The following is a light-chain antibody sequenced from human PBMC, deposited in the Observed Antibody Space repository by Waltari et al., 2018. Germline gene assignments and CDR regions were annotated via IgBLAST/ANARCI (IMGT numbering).Light chain of an antibody. V-gene: IGKV3-15*01. J-gene: IGKJ4*01. Sequence: EIVLTQSPVTLSVSPGERATLSCRASPSVSSHLAWYQQKPGQAPRLLIYGASTRATGVPARFSGSGFGTEFTLTISSLQSEDFAVYYCQRYNNWPLTFGGGTKVGIK. CDR2: GAS. CDR3: QRYNNWPLT. CDR1: PSVSSH.